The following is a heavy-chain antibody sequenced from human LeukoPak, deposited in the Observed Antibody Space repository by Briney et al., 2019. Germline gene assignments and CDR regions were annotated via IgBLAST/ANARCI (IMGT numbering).Heavy chain of an antibody. V-gene: IGHV4-61*02. CDR3: ARGGYRDGDVE. D-gene: IGHD5-18*01. CDR1: GGSISSGSYY. J-gene: IGHJ4*02. CDR2: VYTSGST. Sequence: PSETLSPTCTVSGGSISSGSYYWSWIRQPAGKGLEWIGRVYTSGSTNYNPSLKSRVTISIDTSKNQFSLNLSSVTAADTAFYYCARGGYRDGDVEWGQGTLVTVSS.